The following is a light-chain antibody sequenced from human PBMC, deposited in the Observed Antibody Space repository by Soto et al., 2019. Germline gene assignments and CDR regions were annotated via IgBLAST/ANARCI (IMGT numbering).Light chain of an antibody. J-gene: IGKJ5*01. CDR1: QGISSW. Sequence: DIQMTQSPSSVSASVGDRVTITCRASQGISSWLAWYQQKPGKAPKLLLYAASSLQRGVPSRFRDRGSGTDFTLSISSRQTEDFATYYCHHANSSPITFGQGTRLEIK. CDR2: AAS. CDR3: HHANSSPIT. V-gene: IGKV1-12*01.